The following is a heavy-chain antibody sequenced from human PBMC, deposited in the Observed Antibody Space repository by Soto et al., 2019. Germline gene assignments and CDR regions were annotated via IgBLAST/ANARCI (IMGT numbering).Heavy chain of an antibody. CDR3: TRADCYGSIDV. D-gene: IGHD2-21*02. CDR1: GGSISSYY. V-gene: IGHV4-59*01. CDR2: IYYSGST. Sequence: QVQLQESGPGLVKPSETLSLTCTVSGGSISSYYWSWIRQPPGKGLEWIGYIYYSGSTNYNPSLKSRVTISAETSKNPFSLKLSSVTAAEPAGYYCTRADCYGSIDVWGQGTTDTVSS. J-gene: IGHJ6*02.